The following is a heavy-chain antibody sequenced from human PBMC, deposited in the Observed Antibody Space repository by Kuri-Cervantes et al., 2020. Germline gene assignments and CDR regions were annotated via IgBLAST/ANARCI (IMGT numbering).Heavy chain of an antibody. V-gene: IGHV1-2*04. Sequence: ASVKVSCKASGFTFTSSAVQWVRQARGQRLEWMGWMNPNSGNRVSAQKFQGWVTMTRDTSISTAYMELSRLRSDDTAVYYCARAQGGIFFPYYGMDVWGQGTTVTVSS. CDR1: GFTFTSSA. D-gene: IGHD3-9*01. J-gene: IGHJ6*02. CDR3: ARAQGGIFFPYYGMDV. CDR2: MNPNSGNR.